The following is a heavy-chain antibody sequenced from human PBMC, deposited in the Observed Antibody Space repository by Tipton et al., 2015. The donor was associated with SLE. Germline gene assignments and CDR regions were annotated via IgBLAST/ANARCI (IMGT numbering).Heavy chain of an antibody. Sequence: TLSLTCNVSGVSIMSGGYYWTWIRQPAGRGLEWIGRIYSNGATNYNPSLMSRVTTSVDTPKNQFSLKLTSVTAADTAVYYCARDLGSPGNWFDPWGQGTLVTVSS. CDR1: GVSIMSGGYY. J-gene: IGHJ5*02. V-gene: IGHV4-61*02. CDR3: ARDLGSPGNWFDP. CDR2: IYSNGAT. D-gene: IGHD1-26*01.